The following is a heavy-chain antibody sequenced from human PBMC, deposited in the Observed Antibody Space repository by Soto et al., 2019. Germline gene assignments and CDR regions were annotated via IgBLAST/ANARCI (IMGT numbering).Heavy chain of an antibody. CDR3: ARDLYQGLSWFDP. J-gene: IGHJ5*02. Sequence: ASETLSLTCTFSGGSISSGGYSWSWIRQQPGKGLEWIGYIYYSGSTYYNPSLKSRVTISVDKSKNQFSLKLSSVTAADTAIYYCARDLYQGLSWFDPWGQGTLVTVS. V-gene: IGHV4-30-2*01. CDR1: GGSISSGGYS. D-gene: IGHD3-16*02. CDR2: IYYSGST.